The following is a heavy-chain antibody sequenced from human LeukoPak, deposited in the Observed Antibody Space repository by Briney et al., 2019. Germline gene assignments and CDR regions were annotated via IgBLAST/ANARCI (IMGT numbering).Heavy chain of an antibody. V-gene: IGHV4-59*01. D-gene: IGHD5-24*01. CDR3: ARRRGLYNYYYYGMDV. J-gene: IGHJ6*02. Sequence: SETLSLTCTVSGGSISSYYWSWIRQPPGKGLEWIGYIYYSGSTNYNPSLKSRVTISVDTSKNQFSLKLSSVTAADTAVYYCARRRGLYNYYYYGMDVWGQGTTVTVSS. CDR1: GGSISSYY. CDR2: IYYSGST.